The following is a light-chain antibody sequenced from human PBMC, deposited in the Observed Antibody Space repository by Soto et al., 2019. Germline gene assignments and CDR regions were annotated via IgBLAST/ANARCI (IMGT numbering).Light chain of an antibody. Sequence: EIVMTQSPATLSVSPGERATLSCRASQSVSSNLAWYQQKPGQAPRLLIYGPSTRATGIPARLSVSGSGTEFTLTISSLQSEDFAVYYCQQYNNWPYTFGQGTKLEIK. J-gene: IGKJ2*01. CDR3: QQYNNWPYT. CDR2: GPS. V-gene: IGKV3-15*01. CDR1: QSVSSN.